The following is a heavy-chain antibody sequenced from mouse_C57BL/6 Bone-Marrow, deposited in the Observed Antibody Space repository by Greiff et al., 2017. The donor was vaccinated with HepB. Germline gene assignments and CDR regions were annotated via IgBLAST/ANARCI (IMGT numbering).Heavy chain of an antibody. CDR2: INPYNGGT. J-gene: IGHJ1*03. CDR3: ARRVDWYFDV. CDR1: GYTFTDYY. V-gene: IGHV1-19*01. Sequence: EVQLQQSGPVLVKPGASVKMSCKASGYTFTDYYMNWVKQSHGKSLEWIGVINPYNGGTSYNQKFKGKATLTVDKSSSTAYMELNSLTSEDSAVCYCARRVDWYFDVWGTGTTVTVSS. D-gene: IGHD1-1*01.